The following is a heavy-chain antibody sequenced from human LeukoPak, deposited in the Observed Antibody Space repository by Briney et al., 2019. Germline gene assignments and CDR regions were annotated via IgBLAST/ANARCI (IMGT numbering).Heavy chain of an antibody. CDR3: ARGPRYGDYVDY. J-gene: IGHJ4*02. Sequence: SETLSLTCSVSGGFISSGNFDWSWIRQPPGKGLEWIGNINHSGSTYYNPSLKSRVTMSVDTSKNQFYLKLTSVTAADTAVYYCARGPRYGDYVDYWGQGTLVTVSS. D-gene: IGHD4-17*01. CDR1: GGFISSGNFD. CDR2: INHSGST. V-gene: IGHV4-39*07.